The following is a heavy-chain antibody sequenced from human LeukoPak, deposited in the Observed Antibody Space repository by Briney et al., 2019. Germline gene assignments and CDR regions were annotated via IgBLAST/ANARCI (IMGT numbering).Heavy chain of an antibody. CDR1: GYTFTSYG. D-gene: IGHD2-2*01. CDR3: ARADLGDIVVVTGLNWFDP. J-gene: IGHJ5*02. V-gene: IGHV1-18*01. Sequence: ASVKVSCKASGYTFTSYGISWVRQAPGQGLEWMGWISAYNGNTNYAQKLQGRVTMTTDTSTSTAYMELRSLRSDDTAVYYCARADLGDIVVVTGLNWFDPWGQGTLVTVSS. CDR2: ISAYNGNT.